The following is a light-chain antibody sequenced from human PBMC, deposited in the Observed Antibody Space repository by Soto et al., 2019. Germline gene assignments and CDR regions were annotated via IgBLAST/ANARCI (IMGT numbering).Light chain of an antibody. J-gene: IGLJ2*01. CDR3: SSYTSSGTVL. CDR2: AVT. V-gene: IGLV2-14*03. CDR1: SSDVGGYDY. Sequence: QSALTQPASVSGSPGQSITISCTGTSSDVGGYDYVCWYQQHPGKAPKLIIYAVTNRPSGVSNRFSGSKSVNTASLSISGLQAEDEADYYCSSYTSSGTVLFGGGTKLTVL.